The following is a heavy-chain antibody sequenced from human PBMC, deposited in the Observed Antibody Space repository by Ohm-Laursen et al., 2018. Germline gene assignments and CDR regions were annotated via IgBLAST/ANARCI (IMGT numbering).Heavy chain of an antibody. CDR2: IYYSGST. V-gene: IGHV4-59*12. Sequence: SDTLSLTCTVSGGSISSYYWSWIRQPPGKGLEWIGYIYYSGSTNYNPSLKSRVSISVDTSKNQFSLKLSSVTAADTAVYYCARVYCSSTRCSNYFDYWGQGTLVTVSS. CDR1: GGSISSYY. CDR3: ARVYCSSTRCSNYFDY. D-gene: IGHD2-2*01. J-gene: IGHJ4*02.